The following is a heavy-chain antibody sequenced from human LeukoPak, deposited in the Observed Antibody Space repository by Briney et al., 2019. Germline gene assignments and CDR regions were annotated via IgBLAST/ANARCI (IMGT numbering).Heavy chain of an antibody. CDR3: ARDLVILGYCSSTSCYDDY. D-gene: IGHD2-2*01. V-gene: IGHV3-7*01. J-gene: IGHJ4*02. Sequence: GGSLRLSCAASGFTFSNYWMSWVRQAPGKGLEWVANIKQDGSEKYYVDSVKGRFTISRDNAKNSLYLQMNSLRAEDTAVYYCARDLVILGYCSSTSCYDDYWGQGTLVTVSS. CDR1: GFTFSNYW. CDR2: IKQDGSEK.